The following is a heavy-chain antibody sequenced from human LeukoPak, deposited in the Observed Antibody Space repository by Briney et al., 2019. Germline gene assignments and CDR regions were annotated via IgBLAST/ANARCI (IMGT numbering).Heavy chain of an antibody. Sequence: SETLSLTCTVSGGSISSYYWSWIRQPPGKGLEWIGYIYYSGSTNYNPSLKSRVTISVDTSKNQFSLKLSSVTAADTAVYYCARVPDYGGHRVGYYFDYWGQGTLVTVSS. D-gene: IGHD4-23*01. CDR1: GGSISSYY. CDR2: IYYSGST. CDR3: ARVPDYGGHRVGYYFDY. V-gene: IGHV4-59*08. J-gene: IGHJ4*02.